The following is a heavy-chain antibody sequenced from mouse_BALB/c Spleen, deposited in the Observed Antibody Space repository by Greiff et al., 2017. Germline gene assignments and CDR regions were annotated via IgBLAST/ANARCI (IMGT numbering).Heavy chain of an antibody. CDR3: ARGWLYYGYDRPFAY. CDR1: GFTFSDYY. V-gene: IGHV5-4*02. J-gene: IGHJ3*01. D-gene: IGHD2-2*01. CDR2: ISDGGSYT. Sequence: EVQRVESGGGLVKPGGSLKLSCAASGFTFSDYYMYWVRQTPEKRLEWVATISDGGSYTYYPDSVKGRFTISRDNAKNNLYLQMSSLKSEDTAMYYCARGWLYYGYDRPFAYWGQGTLVTVSA.